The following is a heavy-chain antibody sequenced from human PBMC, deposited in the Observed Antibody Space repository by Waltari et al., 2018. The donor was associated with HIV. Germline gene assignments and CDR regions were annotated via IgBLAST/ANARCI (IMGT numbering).Heavy chain of an antibody. CDR3: ARDSDNPDYGMDV. Sequence: QVQLQESGPGLVKPSETLSLTCTVSGGSISSYYWSWIRQPPGKGLEWIGYIYYSGSTNYYPSLKSRVTISVDTSKNQFSLKLSSVTAADTAVYYCARDSDNPDYGMDVWGQGTTVTVSS. D-gene: IGHD1-20*01. J-gene: IGHJ6*02. CDR2: IYYSGST. V-gene: IGHV4-59*01. CDR1: GGSISSYY.